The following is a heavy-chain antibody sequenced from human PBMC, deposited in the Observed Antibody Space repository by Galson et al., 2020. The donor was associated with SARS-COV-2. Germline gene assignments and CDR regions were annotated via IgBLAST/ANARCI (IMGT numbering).Heavy chain of an antibody. CDR3: ATDPQFRGWFDP. CDR2: FDPEDGET. J-gene: IGHJ5*02. Sequence: ASVKVSCKVSGYTLTELSMHWVRQAPGKGLEWMGGFDPEDGETIYAQKFQGRVTMTEDTSTDTAYMELSSLRSEDTAVYYCATDPQFRGWFDPWGQGTLVTVSS. CDR1: GYTLTELS. V-gene: IGHV1-24*01.